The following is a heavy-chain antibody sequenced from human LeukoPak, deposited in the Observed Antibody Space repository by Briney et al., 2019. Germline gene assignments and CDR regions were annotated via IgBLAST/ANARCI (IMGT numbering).Heavy chain of an antibody. CDR2: IYPGDSDT. J-gene: IGHJ3*02. Sequence: PGGSLKISCKGSGYSFTSYWSGWVRQMPGKGLEWMGIIYPGDSDTRYSPSFQGQVTISADKSISTAYLQWSSLKASDTAMYYCARRADFGATAFDIWGQGTMVTVSS. D-gene: IGHD3-3*01. CDR3: ARRADFGATAFDI. CDR1: GYSFTSYW. V-gene: IGHV5-51*01.